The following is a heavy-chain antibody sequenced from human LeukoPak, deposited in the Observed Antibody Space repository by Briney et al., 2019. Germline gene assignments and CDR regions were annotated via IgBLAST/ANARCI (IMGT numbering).Heavy chain of an antibody. Sequence: SETLSLTCTVSGGSISSSSYFWGWIRQPPGKGLEWIGNIYTSGSTYYNPSLKSRVTLSVDTSENQFFLKLTSVTAADTAVYYCACPASQVHYDSSGYYPGYFDYWGQGTLVSVSS. D-gene: IGHD3-22*01. CDR2: IYTSGST. J-gene: IGHJ4*02. CDR1: GGSISSSSYF. CDR3: ACPASQVHYDSSGYYPGYFDY. V-gene: IGHV4-39*01.